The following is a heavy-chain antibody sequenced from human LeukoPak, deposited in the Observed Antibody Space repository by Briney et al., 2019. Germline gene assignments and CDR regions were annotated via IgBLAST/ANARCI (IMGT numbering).Heavy chain of an antibody. CDR3: ARAQTLTRPMVGFDY. J-gene: IGHJ4*02. D-gene: IGHD2-15*01. Sequence: SETLSLTCTVSGGSISSSSYYWGWIRQPPGKGLEWIGSIYYSGSTNYNPSLKSRVTISVDTSKNQFSLKLSSVTAADTAVYYCARAQTLTRPMVGFDYWGQGTLVTVSS. V-gene: IGHV4-39*07. CDR1: GGSISSSSYY. CDR2: IYYSGST.